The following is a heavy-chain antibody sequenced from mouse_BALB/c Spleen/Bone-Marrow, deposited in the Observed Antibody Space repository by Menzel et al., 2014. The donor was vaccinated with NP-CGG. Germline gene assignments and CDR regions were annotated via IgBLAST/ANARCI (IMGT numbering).Heavy chain of an antibody. Sequence: ESGAELVRPGSSVKISCKASGYAISSYWMNWVKQRPGQGLEWIGQIYPGDGDTNYNGKFKGKATLTADKSSSTAYMQISSLTSEDSAVYFCARGRGWYLDYWGQGTTLTASS. V-gene: IGHV1-80*01. CDR2: IYPGDGDT. CDR3: ARGRGWYLDY. CDR1: GYAISSYW. D-gene: IGHD2-3*01. J-gene: IGHJ2*01.